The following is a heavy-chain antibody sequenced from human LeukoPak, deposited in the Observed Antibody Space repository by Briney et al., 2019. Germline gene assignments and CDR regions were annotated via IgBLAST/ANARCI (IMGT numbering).Heavy chain of an antibody. CDR2: IYYSGST. V-gene: IGHV4-59*08. CDR3: ARVMITFGGVIDY. Sequence: SETLSLTCTVSGGSISSYYWSWIRQPPGKGLEWIGYIYYSGSTNYNPSLKSRVTISVDTSKKQLSLKLSSVTAADAAVYYCARVMITFGGVIDYWGQGTLVTVSS. J-gene: IGHJ4*02. D-gene: IGHD3-16*01. CDR1: GGSISSYY.